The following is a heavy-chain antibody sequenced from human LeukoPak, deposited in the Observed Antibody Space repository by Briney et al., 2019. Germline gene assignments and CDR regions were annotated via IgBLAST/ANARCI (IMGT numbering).Heavy chain of an antibody. CDR2: INHSGST. J-gene: IGHJ5*02. CDR1: GGSFSGYY. Sequence: PSETLSLTCAVSGGSFSGYYWSWIRQPPGKGLEWIGEINHSGSTNYNPSLKSRVTISVDTSKNQFSLNLNSVTAADTAVYYCAREGSSWYPNWFDPWGQGTLVTVSS. V-gene: IGHV4-34*01. D-gene: IGHD6-13*01. CDR3: AREGSSWYPNWFDP.